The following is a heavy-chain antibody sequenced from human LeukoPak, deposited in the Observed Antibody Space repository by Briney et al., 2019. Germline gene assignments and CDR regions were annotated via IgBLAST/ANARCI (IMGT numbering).Heavy chain of an antibody. CDR2: IKQDGSEK. CDR3: AREDTGFDP. Sequence: GGSLRLSCAASGFTVSSNYMSWVRQAPGKGLEWVANIKQDGSEKYYVDSVKGRFTISRDNAKNSLYLQMNSLRAEDTAVYYCAREDTGFDPWGQGTLVTVSS. J-gene: IGHJ5*02. V-gene: IGHV3-7*01. CDR1: GFTVSSNY.